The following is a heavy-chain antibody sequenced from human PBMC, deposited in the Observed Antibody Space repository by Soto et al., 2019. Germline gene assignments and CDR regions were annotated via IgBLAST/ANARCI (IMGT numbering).Heavy chain of an antibody. D-gene: IGHD3-10*01. CDR2: IYYSGST. J-gene: IGHJ3*02. CDR3: ARVGAWFGYAFDI. CDR1: GGSISSGAYY. Sequence: QVQLQESGPGLVKPSQTLSLTCTVSGGSISSGAYYWSWIRQPPGKGLEWIGYIYYSGSTYYNPSPKSRVTISVDTSKNQCSLKLSSVTAADTAVYYCARVGAWFGYAFDIWGQGTMVTVSS. V-gene: IGHV4-30-4*01.